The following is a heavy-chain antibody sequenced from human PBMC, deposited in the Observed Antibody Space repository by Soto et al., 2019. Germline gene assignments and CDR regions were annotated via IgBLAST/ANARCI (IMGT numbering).Heavy chain of an antibody. J-gene: IGHJ3*02. D-gene: IGHD2-2*01. V-gene: IGHV3-23*01. CDR2: ISGSGGST. CDR1: GFTFSSYA. Sequence: GGSLRLSCAASGFTFSSYAMSWVRQAPGKGLEWVSAISGSGGSTYYADSVKGRFTISRDNSKNTLYLQMNSLRAEDTAVYYCAKDLFLVVVPAAIQSIRQNDAFDIWGQGTMVTVSS. CDR3: AKDLFLVVVPAAIQSIRQNDAFDI.